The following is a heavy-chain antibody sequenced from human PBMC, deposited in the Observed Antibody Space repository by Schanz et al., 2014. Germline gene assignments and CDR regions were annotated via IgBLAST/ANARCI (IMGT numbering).Heavy chain of an antibody. J-gene: IGHJ4*02. V-gene: IGHV1-8*01. D-gene: IGHD6-19*01. CDR3: ARGGYSSGWYDRDIAHFDY. Sequence: QVQLVQSGAEVKKPGSSMKVSCKLSGGTFSSYTISWMRQAPGQGLEWLGWMNPNSGNPGFAQKFRGRVTMTTDTSTSTAYMELRSLRSDDTAVYYCARGGYSSGWYDRDIAHFDYWGQGTLVTVSS. CDR2: MNPNSGNP. CDR1: GGTFSSYT.